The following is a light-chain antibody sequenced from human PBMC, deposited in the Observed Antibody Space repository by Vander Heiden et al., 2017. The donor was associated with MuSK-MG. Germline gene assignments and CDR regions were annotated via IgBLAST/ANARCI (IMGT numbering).Light chain of an antibody. J-gene: IGLJ2*01. V-gene: IGLV3-1*01. CDR2: QDS. CDR3: QAWDSSTVV. Sequence: SYEVTQPPSVSVSPGQTASITCSGDKLGAKYSCWYQQKPGQSPGRVIFQDSKRPSGIPERFSGSNSGNKATLTISGTQAMDEADYYCQAWDSSTVVCGGEPKL. CDR1: KLGAKY.